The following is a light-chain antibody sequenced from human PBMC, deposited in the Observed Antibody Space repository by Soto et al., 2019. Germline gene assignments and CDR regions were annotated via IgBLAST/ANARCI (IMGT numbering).Light chain of an antibody. J-gene: IGLJ3*02. V-gene: IGLV2-11*01. Sequence: QSALTQPRSVSGSPGQSVTISCTGTSGDVGGYNYVSWYQQHPGKAPKLMIYDVYKWPSGVPDRFSGSKSGNTASLTISGLQAEDEADYFCPSYAGSNPVLFGGGTKLTVL. CDR1: SGDVGGYNY. CDR3: PSYAGSNPVL. CDR2: DVY.